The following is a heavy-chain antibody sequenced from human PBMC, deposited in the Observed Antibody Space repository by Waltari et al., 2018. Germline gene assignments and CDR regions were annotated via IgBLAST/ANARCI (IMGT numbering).Heavy chain of an antibody. J-gene: IGHJ6*03. CDR1: GYILTSYY. V-gene: IGHV1-46*01. D-gene: IGHD6-13*01. CDR2: LTPSGGST. Sequence: QVQLVQSGAEVRKPGASVKVSCKASGYILTSYYMHWVRQAPGQGLEWMGILTPSGGSTTYAQKFQGRVTMTRDTSTSTVYMELSSLRFEDTAVYYCARDGVEAALAGHYYYMDVWGKGTTVTVSS. CDR3: ARDGVEAALAGHYYYMDV.